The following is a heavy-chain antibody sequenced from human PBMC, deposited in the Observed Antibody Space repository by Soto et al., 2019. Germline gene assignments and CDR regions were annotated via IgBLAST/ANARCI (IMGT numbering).Heavy chain of an antibody. V-gene: IGHV4-34*01. D-gene: IGHD3-22*01. CDR1: GGSFSGYY. Sequence: SETLSLTCAVYGGSFSGYYWSWIRQPPGKGLEWIGEINHSGSTNYNPSLKSRVTISVDTSKNQFSLKLSSVTAADTAVYYCARENGIRYYYDSSGYYRPNWFDPWGQGTLVTVSS. CDR2: INHSGST. CDR3: ARENGIRYYYDSSGYYRPNWFDP. J-gene: IGHJ5*02.